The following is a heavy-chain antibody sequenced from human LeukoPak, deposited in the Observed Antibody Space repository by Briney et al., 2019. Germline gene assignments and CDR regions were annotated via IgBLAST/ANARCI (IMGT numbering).Heavy chain of an antibody. CDR2: ISSSSRSI. J-gene: IGHJ6*02. D-gene: IGHD3-9*01. CDR1: GFTFSSYT. Sequence: GGSLRLSCAASGFTFSSYTMNWVRQAPGKGLEWVSSISSSSRSIFYADSVRGRFTTSRDSAKNSLFLQMNSLRAEDTAVYFCARVRPNFDNYAMDVWGQGTTVTVSS. CDR3: ARVRPNFDNYAMDV. V-gene: IGHV3-21*01.